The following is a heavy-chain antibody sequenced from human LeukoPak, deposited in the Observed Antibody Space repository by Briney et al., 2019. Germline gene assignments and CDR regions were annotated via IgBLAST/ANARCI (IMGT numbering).Heavy chain of an antibody. CDR1: GFTFSSYW. CDR2: INSDGSST. V-gene: IGHV3-74*01. J-gene: IGHJ4*02. Sequence: GGSLRLSCAASGFTFSSYWMHWVRQAPGKGLVWVSRINSDGSSTSYAGSVKGRFTISRDNAKNTLYLQMNSLRAEDTAVYYCARELAVTGPFDYWGQGTLVTVSS. D-gene: IGHD6-19*01. CDR3: ARELAVTGPFDY.